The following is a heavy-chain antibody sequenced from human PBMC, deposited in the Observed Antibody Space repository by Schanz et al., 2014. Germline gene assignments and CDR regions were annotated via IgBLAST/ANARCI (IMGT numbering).Heavy chain of an antibody. V-gene: IGHV4-4*02. Sequence: QVPLQESGPGLVKPSGTLSLTCTVSGASISSVYWWSWVRQSPGTGLEWIGEMHHSEGRNYNPSLKSRVTTFIDESKNQFSLKLSSVTAADTAVYYCARDRGYDFSFDPWGQGTLVTVSS. CDR3: ARDRGYDFSFDP. J-gene: IGHJ5*02. D-gene: IGHD3-3*01. CDR2: MHHSEGR. CDR1: GASISSVYW.